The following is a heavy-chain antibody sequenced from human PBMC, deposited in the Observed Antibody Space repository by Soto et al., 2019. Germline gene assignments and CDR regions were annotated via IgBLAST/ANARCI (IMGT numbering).Heavy chain of an antibody. V-gene: IGHV3-15*01. CDR3: TTLKKYYDFWSGYYKSESYGMDV. D-gene: IGHD3-3*01. CDR1: GFTFSNAW. CDR2: IKSKTDGGTT. Sequence: GSLRLSGSASGFTFSNAWMSWVRQAPGKGLEWVGLIKSKTDGGTTDYAAPVKGRFTISRDDSKNTLYLQMNSLKTEDTAVYYCTTLKKYYDFWSGYYKSESYGMDVWGQGTKVTVSS. J-gene: IGHJ6*02.